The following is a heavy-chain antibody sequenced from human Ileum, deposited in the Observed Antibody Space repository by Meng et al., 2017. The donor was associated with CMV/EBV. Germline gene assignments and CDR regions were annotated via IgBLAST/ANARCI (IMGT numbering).Heavy chain of an antibody. D-gene: IGHD3-3*01. CDR1: GFTFSSYS. CDR2: ISSSSSTI. J-gene: IGHJ6*02. CDR3: ARDRELRFLRAGHHGRMDV. V-gene: IGHV3-48*04. Sequence: SCAASGFTFSSYSMNWVRQAPGKGREWVSYISSSSSTIYYADSVKGRFTISRDNAKNSLYLQMNSLRAEDTAVYYCARDRELRFLRAGHHGRMDVWGQGTTVTVSS.